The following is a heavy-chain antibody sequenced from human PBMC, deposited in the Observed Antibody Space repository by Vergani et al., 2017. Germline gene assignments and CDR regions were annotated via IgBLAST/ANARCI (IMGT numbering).Heavy chain of an antibody. V-gene: IGHV1-18*01. J-gene: IGHJ4*02. CDR2: ISAYNGNT. Sequence: QVQLVQSGAEVKKPGASVKVSCKASGYTFTSYGISWVRQAPGQGLEWMGWISAYNGNTNYAQKFQGRVTITADESTSTAYMELSSLRSEDTAVYYCHIAAAGKYFDYWGQGTLVTVSS. D-gene: IGHD6-13*01. CDR3: HIAAAGKYFDY. CDR1: GYTFTSYG.